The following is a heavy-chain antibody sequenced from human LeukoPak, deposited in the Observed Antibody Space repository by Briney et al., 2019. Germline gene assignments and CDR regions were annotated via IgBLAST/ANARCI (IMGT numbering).Heavy chain of an antibody. J-gene: IGHJ4*02. D-gene: IGHD4/OR15-4a*01. V-gene: IGHV3-21*04. CDR2: ISSSSSYI. CDR1: GFTFSSYA. CDR3: ARRAGAYSHPYDY. Sequence: GGSLRLSCAASGFTFSSYAMSWVRQAPGKGLEWVSSISSSSSYIYYADSVKGRFTISIDNSKNTLYLQMNSLRAEDTAVYYCARRAGAYSHPYDYWGQGTLVTVSS.